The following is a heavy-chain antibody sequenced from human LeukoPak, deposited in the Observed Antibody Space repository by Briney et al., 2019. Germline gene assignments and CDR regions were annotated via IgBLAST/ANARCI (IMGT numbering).Heavy chain of an antibody. V-gene: IGHV4-4*02. CDR3: ARGPSVAPHLDY. J-gene: IGHJ4*02. Sequence: SGTLSLTCAASGGSISSNNWWSWVRQPPGKGLEWIGGIYHHGATNYNPSLKSRVTLSVDKSKNQFSLELSSVTAADTAVYYCARGPSVAPHLDYWGRGTLVAVSS. CDR2: IYHHGAT. CDR1: GGSISSNNW. D-gene: IGHD5-12*01.